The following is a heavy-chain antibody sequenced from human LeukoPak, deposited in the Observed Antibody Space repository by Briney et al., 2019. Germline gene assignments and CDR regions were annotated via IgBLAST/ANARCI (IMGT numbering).Heavy chain of an antibody. V-gene: IGHV4-30-4*08. Sequence: SQTLSLTCTVSGGSISSGDYYWSWIRQPPGKGLEWIGHIYYSGSTYYNPSLKSRVTISVDTSKNQFSLKLSSVTAADTAVYYCARADIVLMVYATPGGWFDPWGQGTLVTVSS. J-gene: IGHJ5*02. CDR1: GGSISSGDYY. CDR3: ARADIVLMVYATPGGWFDP. D-gene: IGHD2-8*01. CDR2: IYYSGST.